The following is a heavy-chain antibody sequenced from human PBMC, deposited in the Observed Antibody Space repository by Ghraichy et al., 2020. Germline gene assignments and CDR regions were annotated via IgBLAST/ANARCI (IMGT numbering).Heavy chain of an antibody. V-gene: IGHV3-48*01. J-gene: IGHJ4*02. CDR3: ARDGSDYYDSSGYYLLEY. CDR2: ISSSSSTI. CDR1: GFTFSSYS. Sequence: GGSLRLSCAASGFTFSSYSMNWVRQAPGKGLEWVSYISSSSSTIYYADSVKGRFTISRDNAKNSLYLQMNSLRAEDTAVYYCARDGSDYYDSSGYYLLEYWGQGTLVTVSS. D-gene: IGHD3-22*01.